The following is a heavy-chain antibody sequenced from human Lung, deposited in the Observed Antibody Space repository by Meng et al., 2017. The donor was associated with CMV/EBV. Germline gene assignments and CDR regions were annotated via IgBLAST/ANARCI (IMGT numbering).Heavy chain of an antibody. CDR3: ARDIVSIFGVAKPYYYYYYGMDV. J-gene: IGHJ6*01. CDR1: GFIFDNYA. V-gene: IGHV3-48*03. CDR2: ISSSGSTI. Sequence: GGSLRLSXVASGFIFDNYALHWVRQAPGKGLEWVSYISSSGSTIYYADSVKGRFTISRDNAKNSLYLQMNSLRAEDTAVYYCARDIVSIFGVAKPYYYYYYGMDVWGQGTTVTVSS. D-gene: IGHD3-3*01.